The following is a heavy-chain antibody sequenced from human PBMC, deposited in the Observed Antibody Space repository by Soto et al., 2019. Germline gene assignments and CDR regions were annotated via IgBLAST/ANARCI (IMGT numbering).Heavy chain of an antibody. V-gene: IGHV2-5*02. CDR2: IYWDDYM. CDR3: AHRNQYILTAFYASFDY. J-gene: IGHJ4*02. CDR1: GFSLSTSGVG. Sequence: QITLKESGPPLVKPTQTLTLTCTFSGFSLSTSGVGVGWIRQPPGKALEWLALIYWDDYMRYSPSLKSRLTINKDTSKNRVVLKITNMDPVDTATYYCAHRNQYILTAFYASFDYWGQGTLVTVSS. D-gene: IGHD3-9*01.